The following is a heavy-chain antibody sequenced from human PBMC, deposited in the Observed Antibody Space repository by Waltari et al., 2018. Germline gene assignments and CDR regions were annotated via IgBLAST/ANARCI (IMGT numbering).Heavy chain of an antibody. Sequence: QVQLQQWGAGLLKPSETLSLTCAVYGGSFSGYYWSWIRQPPGKGLEWIGEINHSGSTNYNPSLKSRVTISVDTSKNQFSLKLSSVTAADTAVYYCARGGRRITIFGVVSLDWFDPWGQGTLVTVSS. CDR1: GGSFSGYY. V-gene: IGHV4-34*01. D-gene: IGHD3-3*01. CDR3: ARGGRRITIFGVVSLDWFDP. CDR2: INHSGST. J-gene: IGHJ5*02.